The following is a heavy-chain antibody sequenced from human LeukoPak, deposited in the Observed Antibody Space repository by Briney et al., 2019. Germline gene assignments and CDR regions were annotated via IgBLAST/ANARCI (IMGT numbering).Heavy chain of an antibody. CDR2: INHSGST. CDR3: ARETLLTQLDY. V-gene: IGHV4-34*01. Sequence: PSETLSLTCAVYGGSFSGYYWSWIRQPPGKGLEWIGEINHSGSTNYNPSLKSRVTISVDTSKNQFSLKLSSVTAADTAVYYCARETLLTQLDYWGQGTLVTVSS. D-gene: IGHD2-15*01. J-gene: IGHJ4*02. CDR1: GGSFSGYY.